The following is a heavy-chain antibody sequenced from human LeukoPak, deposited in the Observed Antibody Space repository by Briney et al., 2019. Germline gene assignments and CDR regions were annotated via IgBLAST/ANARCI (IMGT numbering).Heavy chain of an antibody. J-gene: IGHJ4*02. CDR1: GFTFSSYA. V-gene: IGHV3-23*01. CDR2: ISGSGGST. CDR3: AKVTYLITIFGVVIPDSYDY. Sequence: PGGSLRLSCAASGFTFSSYAMSWVRQAPGKGLEWVSAISGSGGSTYYADSVKGRFTISRDNSKNTLYLQMNSLRAEDTAVYYCAKVTYLITIFGVVIPDSYDYWGQGTLVTVSS. D-gene: IGHD3-3*01.